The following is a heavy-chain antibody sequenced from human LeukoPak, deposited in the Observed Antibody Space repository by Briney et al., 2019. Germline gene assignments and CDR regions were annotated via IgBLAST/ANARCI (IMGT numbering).Heavy chain of an antibody. Sequence: PGGSLRLSCAASGFTFSSYAMSWVRQAPGKGLEWVSAMSGSSGSTYYADSVKGRFTISRDNSKNTLYLQMNSLRAEDSALYYCAKVGVGTSACFTNWGQGPRFTASS. V-gene: IGHV3-23*01. CDR3: AKVGVGTSACFTN. CDR2: MSGSSGST. D-gene: IGHD3-3*01. J-gene: IGHJ4*02. CDR1: GFTFSSYA.